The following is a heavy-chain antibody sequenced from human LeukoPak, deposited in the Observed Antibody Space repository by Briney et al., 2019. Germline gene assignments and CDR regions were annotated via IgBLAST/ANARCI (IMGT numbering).Heavy chain of an antibody. Sequence: GGSLRLSCAGSGFTFSRFSMNWVRQAPGKGLEWVSSTSTSSRYIYYADSVKGRFTISRDNAKTSLYLEMNSLRVEDTAIYYCFGLVPATPQHFQSYMDVWGKGTTVTVSS. V-gene: IGHV3-21*01. CDR2: TSTSSRYI. J-gene: IGHJ6*03. CDR1: GFTFSRFS. D-gene: IGHD2-21*02. CDR3: FGLVPATPQHFQSYMDV.